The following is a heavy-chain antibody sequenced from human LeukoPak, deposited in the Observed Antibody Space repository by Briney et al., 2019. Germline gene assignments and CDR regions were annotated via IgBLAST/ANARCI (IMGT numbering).Heavy chain of an antibody. J-gene: IGHJ6*02. CDR3: ARGGVGGYSYGSYYCGMDV. V-gene: IGHV4-39*01. CDR2: IYYSGST. CDR1: GGSISSSAYF. D-gene: IGHD5-18*01. Sequence: SETLSLTCTVSGGSISSSAYFWGWIRQPPGKGLEWVGTIYYSGSTYYNPSLKSRVTISVDTSKNQFSLKLSSVTAADTAVYYCARGGVGGYSYGSYYCGMDVWGQGTTVTVSS.